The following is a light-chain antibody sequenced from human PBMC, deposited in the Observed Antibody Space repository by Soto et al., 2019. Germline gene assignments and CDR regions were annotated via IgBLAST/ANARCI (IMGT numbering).Light chain of an antibody. V-gene: IGKV1-5*01. Sequence: DIQMTQSPSTLSASVGDRVTITCRASQSISTWLAWYQQRPGKAPKLLIYDASRVESGVPSRISGSGSGTDFTLTISSLQPDDFATYYCQQYNTYPWTFDQGTKVEIK. CDR1: QSISTW. J-gene: IGKJ1*01. CDR3: QQYNTYPWT. CDR2: DAS.